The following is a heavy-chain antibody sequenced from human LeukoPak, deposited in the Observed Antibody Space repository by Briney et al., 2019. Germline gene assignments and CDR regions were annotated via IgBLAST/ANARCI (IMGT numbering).Heavy chain of an antibody. J-gene: IGHJ4*02. Sequence: GGSLRLSCAASGFTFSSYWMSWVRQAPGKGLEWVSAISGSGGSTYYADSVKGRFTISRDNSKNTLYLQMNSLRAEDTAVYYCAKLGTSSGWYSYFDYWGQGTLVTVSS. V-gene: IGHV3-23*01. CDR2: ISGSGGST. CDR3: AKLGTSSGWYSYFDY. CDR1: GFTFSSYW. D-gene: IGHD6-19*01.